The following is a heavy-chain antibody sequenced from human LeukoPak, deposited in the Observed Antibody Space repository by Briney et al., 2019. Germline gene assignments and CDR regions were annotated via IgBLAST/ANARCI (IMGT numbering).Heavy chain of an antibody. D-gene: IGHD1-20*01. CDR2: IDPSDSYT. V-gene: IGHV5-10-1*01. J-gene: IGHJ5*02. CDR3: ARREEGNWNDVSLNFPVRYDWFDP. Sequence: GESLKISCKGSGYSFTSYWISWVRQMPGKGLEWMGKIDPSDSYTNYSPSFQGHVTISADKSISTAYLQWSSLKASDTAIYYCARREEGNWNDVSLNFPVRYDWFDPWGQGTLVTVSS. CDR1: GYSFTSYW.